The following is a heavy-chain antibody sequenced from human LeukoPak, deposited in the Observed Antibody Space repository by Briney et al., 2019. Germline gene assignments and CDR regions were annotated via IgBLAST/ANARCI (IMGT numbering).Heavy chain of an antibody. V-gene: IGHV1-3*01. CDR2: INAGNGNT. D-gene: IGHD3-22*01. CDR1: GYTFTSYA. CDR3: ARGYYYDSSGYYYDGAFDI. Sequence: ASVKVSCKASGYTFTSYAMHWVRQAPGQRLEWMGWINAGNGNTKYSQKFQGRVTITRDTSAGTAYMELSSLRFEDTAVYYCARGYYYDSSGYYYDGAFDIWGQGTMVTVSS. J-gene: IGHJ3*02.